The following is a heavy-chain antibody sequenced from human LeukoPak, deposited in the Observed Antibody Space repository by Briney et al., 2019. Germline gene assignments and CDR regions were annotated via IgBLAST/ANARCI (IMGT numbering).Heavy chain of an antibody. CDR3: ARAARCSSTSCYTLGDYYYGMDV. CDR1: GFTFSSYA. Sequence: PGGSLRLSCTASGFTFSSYAMHWVRQAPGKGLERVAVISYDGSNKYYADSVKGRFTISRDNSKNTLYLQMNSLRAEDTAVYYCARAARCSSTSCYTLGDYYYGMDVWGQGTTVTVSS. D-gene: IGHD2-2*02. V-gene: IGHV3-30-3*01. CDR2: ISYDGSNK. J-gene: IGHJ6*02.